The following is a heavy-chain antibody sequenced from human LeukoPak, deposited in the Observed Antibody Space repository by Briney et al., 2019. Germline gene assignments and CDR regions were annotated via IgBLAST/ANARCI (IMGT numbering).Heavy chain of an antibody. CDR3: ARSDTYYYDSSPPYYIDY. J-gene: IGHJ4*02. D-gene: IGHD3-22*01. CDR1: GGSISSYY. CDR2: IYTSGGT. V-gene: IGHV4-4*07. Sequence: SETLSLTCTVSGGSISSYYWSWIRQPAGKGLEWIGRIYTSGGTNYNPSLKSRVTMSVDTSKNQFSLKLSSVTAADTAVYYCARSDTYYYDSSPPYYIDYWGQGTLVTVSS.